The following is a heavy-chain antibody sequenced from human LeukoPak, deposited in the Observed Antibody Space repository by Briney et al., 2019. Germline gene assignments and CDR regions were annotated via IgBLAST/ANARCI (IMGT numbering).Heavy chain of an antibody. V-gene: IGHV3-21*01. CDR2: ISSSSSYI. J-gene: IGHJ4*02. CDR1: GFTFSSYS. CDR3: GSPRTWSSTSCYRD. D-gene: IGHD2-2*01. Sequence: GGSLRLSCAASGFTFSSYSMNWVRQAPGKGLEWVSSISSSSSYIYYANSVKGRFTISRDNAKKSLYLQMNSLRAEDTAVYYCGSPRTWSSTSCYRDGGQGTLLTVP.